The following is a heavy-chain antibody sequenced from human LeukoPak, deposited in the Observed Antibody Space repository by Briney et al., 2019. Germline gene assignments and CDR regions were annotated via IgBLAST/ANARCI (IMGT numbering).Heavy chain of an antibody. CDR3: ARDFGPGIGSGSYLH. D-gene: IGHD3-10*01. Sequence: GGSLRLSCAASGFTFSSYWMSWVRQAPGKGLEWVSSISSSSYIYYTDSVKGRFTISRDNAKNSLYLQMNSLRAEDTAVYYCARDFGPGIGSGSYLHWGQGTLVTVSS. CDR1: GFTFSSYW. CDR2: ISSSSYI. J-gene: IGHJ4*02. V-gene: IGHV3-21*01.